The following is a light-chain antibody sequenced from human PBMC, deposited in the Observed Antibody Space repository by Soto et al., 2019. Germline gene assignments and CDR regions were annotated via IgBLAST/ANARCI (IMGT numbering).Light chain of an antibody. Sequence: EIVLTQSPGTLSLSPGERATLSCRASQSVSSYLAWYQQKPGQAPRLLIYGASNRATGIPDRFSGSGSGTDFTLTINRLEPEDFAVYYCQQYGSSETFGQGTKV. V-gene: IGKV3-20*01. CDR3: QQYGSSET. CDR2: GAS. J-gene: IGKJ2*01. CDR1: QSVSSY.